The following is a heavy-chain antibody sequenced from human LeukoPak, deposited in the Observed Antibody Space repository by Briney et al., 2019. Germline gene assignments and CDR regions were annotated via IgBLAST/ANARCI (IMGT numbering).Heavy chain of an antibody. V-gene: IGHV3-66*01. J-gene: IGHJ4*02. Sequence: GGSLRLSCAASGFTFSSYGMHWVRQAPGKGLEWVSVIYSGGSTYYADSVKGRFTISRDNSKNTLYLQMNSLRAEDTAVYYCARVMTRYYFDYWGQGTLVTVSS. CDR1: GFTFSSYG. CDR2: IYSGGST. CDR3: ARVMTRYYFDY.